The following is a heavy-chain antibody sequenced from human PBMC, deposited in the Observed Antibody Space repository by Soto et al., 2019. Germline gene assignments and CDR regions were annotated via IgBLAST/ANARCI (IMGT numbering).Heavy chain of an antibody. CDR2: IYCGGST. J-gene: IGHJ4*02. CDR1: GFTVSSNY. CDR3: ARREWLIPPLYCLDQ. D-gene: IGHD6-19*01. V-gene: IGHV3-66*04. Sequence: EVQLVESGGGLVQPGGSLRLSCAASGFTVSSNYMSWVRQAPGKGLEWVSVIYCGGSTYYADSVKGRFTISRDNSNNTLYVERNSLRAEYTAVYYCARREWLIPPLYCLDQWRPGTLVT.